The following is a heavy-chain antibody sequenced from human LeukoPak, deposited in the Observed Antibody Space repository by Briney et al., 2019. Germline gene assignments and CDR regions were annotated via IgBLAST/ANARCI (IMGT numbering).Heavy chain of an antibody. Sequence: GGSLRLSCAASGFTFSSYAMHWVRQAPGKGLEYVSAISSNGGSTYYANSVKGRFTISRDNSKNTLYLQMNSLRAEDTAVYYCARAGGYGSPFDYWGQGTLVTVSS. V-gene: IGHV3-64*01. CDR2: ISSNGGST. J-gene: IGHJ4*02. CDR3: ARAGGYGSPFDY. CDR1: GFTFSSYA. D-gene: IGHD5-12*01.